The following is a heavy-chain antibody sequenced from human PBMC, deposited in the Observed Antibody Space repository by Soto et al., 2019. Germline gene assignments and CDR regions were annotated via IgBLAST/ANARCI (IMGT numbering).Heavy chain of an antibody. Sequence: GGSLRLSCAASGFTFSSYSMNWVRQAPGKGLEWVSSISSSSSYIYYADSVKGRFTISRDNAKNSLYLQMNSLRAEDTAVYYCARDRIYCGGDCYKLPDFQHWGQGTLVTVSS. CDR1: GFTFSSYS. V-gene: IGHV3-21*01. J-gene: IGHJ1*01. D-gene: IGHD2-21*01. CDR3: ARDRIYCGGDCYKLPDFQH. CDR2: ISSSSSYI.